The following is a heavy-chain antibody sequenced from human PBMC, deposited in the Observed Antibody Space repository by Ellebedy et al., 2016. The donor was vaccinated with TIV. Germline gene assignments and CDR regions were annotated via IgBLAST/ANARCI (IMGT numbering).Heavy chain of an antibody. J-gene: IGHJ4*02. V-gene: IGHV4-34*01. CDR3: ARVPAAIDY. D-gene: IGHD2-2*01. CDR2: IKHSGST. CDR1: GGSFSSYY. Sequence: SETLSLXXAVYGGSFSSYYWTWIRQPPGKGLEWIGEIKHSGSTNYNSSLKSRVTISVDTSKNQFSLKLSSVTAADTAVYYCARVPAAIDYWGQGTLVTVSS.